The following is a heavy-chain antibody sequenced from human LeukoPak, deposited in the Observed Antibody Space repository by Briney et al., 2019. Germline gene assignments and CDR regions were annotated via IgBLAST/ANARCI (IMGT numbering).Heavy chain of an antibody. CDR3: AKLAYDSSGSTGNQGFDL. CDR2: ISYDGNKK. CDR1: GFTFSSYA. Sequence: GESLRLSCAASGFTFSSYAMHWVRQAPGKGLEWVAGISYDGNKKYYVDSVKGRFAISRDNSKSTLYLHMNSLRVEGTAMYYCAKLAYDSSGSTGNQGFDLWGQGTMVTVSA. V-gene: IGHV3-30*18. D-gene: IGHD3-22*01. J-gene: IGHJ3*01.